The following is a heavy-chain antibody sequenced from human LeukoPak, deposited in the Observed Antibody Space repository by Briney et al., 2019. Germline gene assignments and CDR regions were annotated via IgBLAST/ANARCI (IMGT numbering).Heavy chain of an antibody. V-gene: IGHV1-69*05. CDR2: IIPIFGTA. J-gene: IGHJ4*02. CDR1: GGTFSSYA. CDR3: ARVPLSGYYDSSGYMSY. D-gene: IGHD3-22*01. Sequence: SVKVSCKASGGTFSSYAISWVRQAPGQGLEWMGRIIPIFGTANYAQKFQGRVTITTDESTSTAYMEQSSLRSEDTAVYYCARVPLSGYYDSSGYMSYWGQGTLVTVSS.